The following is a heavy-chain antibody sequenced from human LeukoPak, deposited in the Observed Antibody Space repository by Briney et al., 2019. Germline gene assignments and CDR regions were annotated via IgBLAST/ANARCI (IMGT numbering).Heavy chain of an antibody. D-gene: IGHD3-16*01. CDR3: AREISRFGI. Sequence: PGGSLRLSCAASGFTFSSYGMHWVRQAPGKGLECVAVIWYDGSNKYYADSVKGRFTISRDNPNNTLYLQMHSLRAEDTAVYYCAREISRFGIWGQGTLVTVSS. V-gene: IGHV3-33*01. CDR2: IWYDGSNK. CDR1: GFTFSSYG. J-gene: IGHJ4*02.